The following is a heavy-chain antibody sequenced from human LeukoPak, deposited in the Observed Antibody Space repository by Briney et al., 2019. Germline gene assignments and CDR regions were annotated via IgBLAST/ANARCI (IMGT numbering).Heavy chain of an antibody. J-gene: IGHJ5*02. CDR1: GDSISKYY. CDR2: IFYSGTT. V-gene: IGHV4-59*01. D-gene: IGHD5-12*01. CDR3: ARVRGYSGYDQGGNWFDP. Sequence: PSETLSLTCNVSGDSISKYYWSWIRQPPGKGLEWIGYIFYSGTTNYNPSLKSRLTMSVDTSKNLFALKLSSVTAADTAVYYCARVRGYSGYDQGGNWFDPWGQGTLVTVSS.